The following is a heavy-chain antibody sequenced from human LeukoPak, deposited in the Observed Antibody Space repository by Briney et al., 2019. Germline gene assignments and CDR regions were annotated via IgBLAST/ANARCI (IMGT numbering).Heavy chain of an antibody. J-gene: IGHJ6*04. D-gene: IGHD3-9*01. CDR1: GFTFSSYA. CDR2: ISSNGGST. CDR3: AKAIRDILTGFYSAAYMDV. Sequence: GGSLRLSCAASGFTFSSYAMHWVRQAPGKGLECVSTISSNGGSTYYANSVEGRFTISRDSSKNTLYLQMNSLRAEDTAVYYCAKAIRDILTGFYSAAYMDVWGKGTTVTISS. V-gene: IGHV3-64*01.